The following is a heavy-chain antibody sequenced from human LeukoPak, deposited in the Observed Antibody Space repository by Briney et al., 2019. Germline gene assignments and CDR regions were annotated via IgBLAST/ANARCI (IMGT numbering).Heavy chain of an antibody. CDR1: GFTFSSYS. CDR3: ARVYGDYVTFSYYYMDV. CDR2: ISSSSSTI. D-gene: IGHD4-17*01. V-gene: IGHV3-48*01. Sequence: GGSLRLSCAASGFTFSSYSMNWVRQAPGKGLEWVSYISSSSSTIYYADSVKGRFTISRDNAKNSLYLQMNSLRAEDTAVYYCARVYGDYVTFSYYYMDVWGKGTTVTVSS. J-gene: IGHJ6*03.